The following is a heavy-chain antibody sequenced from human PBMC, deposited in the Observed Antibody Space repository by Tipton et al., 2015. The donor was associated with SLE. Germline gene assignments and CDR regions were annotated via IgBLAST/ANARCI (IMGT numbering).Heavy chain of an antibody. CDR1: GFTFRSYT. CDR2: ISSSRGYI. V-gene: IGHV3-21*01. D-gene: IGHD3-10*01. CDR3: ARVYYDSGNDAFDI. J-gene: IGHJ3*02. Sequence: SGFTFRSYTMTWVRQAPGKGLEWVSSISSSRGYILYADSVKGRFTISRDNAKNSLYLQMNSLSAEDTAVYYCARVYYDSGNDAFDIWGQGTMVTVSS.